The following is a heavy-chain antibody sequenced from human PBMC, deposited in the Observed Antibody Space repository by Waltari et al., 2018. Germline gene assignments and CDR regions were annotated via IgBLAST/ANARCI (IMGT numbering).Heavy chain of an antibody. CDR1: GYTFTSYA. Sequence: QVQLVQSGAEVKKPGASVKVSCKASGYTFTSYAISWLRQSPGQGLAWMGWISAYNGNTNYAKKLQGRVTMTTDTSTSTAYMELRSLRSDDTAVYYCARPLTPTYYYDSSGYYSLFDYWGQGTLVTVSS. V-gene: IGHV1-18*01. CDR2: ISAYNGNT. CDR3: ARPLTPTYYYDSSGYYSLFDY. J-gene: IGHJ4*02. D-gene: IGHD3-22*01.